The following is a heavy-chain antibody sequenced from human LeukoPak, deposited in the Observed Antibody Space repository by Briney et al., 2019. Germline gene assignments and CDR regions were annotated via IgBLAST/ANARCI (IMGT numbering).Heavy chain of an antibody. D-gene: IGHD6-13*01. CDR2: MNPNSGNT. J-gene: IGHJ6*02. CDR3: ATGQYSSSWYALYYYYSALDV. CDR1: GYTFTSYD. V-gene: IGHV1-8*01. Sequence: GTSVKVSCKASGYTFTSYDINGLRQATGQGLEGRGWMNPNSGNTGYAQNFQGRVTMTRNTSLGPAYMELSTRRSENTPGYYCATGQYSSSWYALYYYYSALDVWGQGTPVTASS.